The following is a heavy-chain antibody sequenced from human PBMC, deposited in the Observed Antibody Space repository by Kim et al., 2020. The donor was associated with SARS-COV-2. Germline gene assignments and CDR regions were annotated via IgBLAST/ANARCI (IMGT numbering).Heavy chain of an antibody. CDR3: TRDSWLGGSTNFDY. D-gene: IGHD3-10*01. Sequence: QGFTGRFVFSLDTSVSTAYLQINSLEAEDTAVYYCTRDSWLGGSTNFDYWGQGTLVTVSS. J-gene: IGHJ4*02. V-gene: IGHV7-4-1*02.